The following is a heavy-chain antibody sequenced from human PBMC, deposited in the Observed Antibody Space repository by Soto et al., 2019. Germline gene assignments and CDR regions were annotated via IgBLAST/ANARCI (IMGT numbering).Heavy chain of an antibody. J-gene: IGHJ6*02. CDR1: GFTFSSYS. CDR2: INWDGAIK. D-gene: IGHD2-2*01. Sequence: GGSLRLSCAASGFTFSSYSMHWVRQIPGKGLEWVSVINWDGAIKYYADSVKGRFTISRDNSKKSLYLQMNSLRTEDTALYYCAKDMIKYSSTPYYFGMDVWGLGTTVTVSS. V-gene: IGHV3-43*01. CDR3: AKDMIKYSSTPYYFGMDV.